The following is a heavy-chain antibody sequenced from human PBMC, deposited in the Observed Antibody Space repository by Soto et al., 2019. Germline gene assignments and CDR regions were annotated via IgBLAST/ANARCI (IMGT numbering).Heavy chain of an antibody. V-gene: IGHV1-69*02. Sequence: QVQLVQSGAEVKKPGSSVKVSCKASGGTFSSYTISWVRQAPGQGLEWMGRIIPILGIANYAQKFQGRVTITADKAXXTXYXXLSSLRSEDTAVYYCARGGYSGYDPTLSYYYGMDVWGQGTTVTVSS. D-gene: IGHD5-12*01. CDR2: IIPILGIA. J-gene: IGHJ6*02. CDR3: ARGGYSGYDPTLSYYYGMDV. CDR1: GGTFSSYT.